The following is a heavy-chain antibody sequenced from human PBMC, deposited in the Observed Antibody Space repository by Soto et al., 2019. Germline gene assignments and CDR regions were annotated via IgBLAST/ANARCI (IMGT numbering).Heavy chain of an antibody. D-gene: IGHD2-2*01. CDR1: GLTFSSYG. Sequence: GGSLRLSCAASGLTFSSYGMHWVRQAPGKGLEWVAVISYDGSNKYYADSVKGRFTISRDNSKNTLYLQMNSLRAEDTAVYYCAEDPPVVVPAAPEDGMDVWGQGTTVTVSS. J-gene: IGHJ6*02. V-gene: IGHV3-30*18. CDR2: ISYDGSNK. CDR3: AEDPPVVVPAAPEDGMDV.